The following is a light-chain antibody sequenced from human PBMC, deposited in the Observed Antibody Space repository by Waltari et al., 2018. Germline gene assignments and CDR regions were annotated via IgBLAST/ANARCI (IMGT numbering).Light chain of an antibody. J-gene: IGLJ1*01. CDR3: CSFAGSYTFV. CDR2: DVS. V-gene: IGLV2-11*01. CDR1: SRDVGGYHF. Sequence: QSALTQPRSVSGSPGQSVTISSTGPSRDVGGYHFVAWFQQHPGKVPKLLIYDVSERPSDVPDRFSGSKSANTASLTISGLQTDDEADYYCCSFAGSYTFVFGSGTRVTVL.